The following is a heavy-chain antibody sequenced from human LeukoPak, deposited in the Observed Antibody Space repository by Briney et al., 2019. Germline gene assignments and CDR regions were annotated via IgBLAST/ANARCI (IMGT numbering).Heavy chain of an antibody. CDR2: IYSRGST. Sequence: PGGSLRLSCAASGFTVSNNYMTWVRQAPGKGLEWVSLIYSRGSTYYADSVRGRFTISRDSSKNTLYLQLNSLRAEDTAVYYCAAFFHKGVWGQGTTVTVSS. V-gene: IGHV3-66*01. D-gene: IGHD3-3*02. J-gene: IGHJ6*02. CDR3: AAFFHKGV. CDR1: GFTVSNNY.